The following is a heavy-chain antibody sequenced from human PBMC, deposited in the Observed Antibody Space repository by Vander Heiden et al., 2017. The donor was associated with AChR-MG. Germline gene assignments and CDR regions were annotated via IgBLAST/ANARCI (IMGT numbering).Heavy chain of an antibody. CDR1: GFTFSSYW. CDR2: INRDGSST. D-gene: IGHD3-10*01. Sequence: EVQLVESGGGLVQPGGSLRLSCAASGFTFSSYWMHWVRQAPGKGLVWVSRINRDGSSTSYADSVKGRFTISRDNAKNTLYLQMNSLRAEDTAVYYCARGAMVRGVIDYYYYGMDVWGQGTTVTVSS. CDR3: ARGAMVRGVIDYYYYGMDV. J-gene: IGHJ6*02. V-gene: IGHV3-74*01.